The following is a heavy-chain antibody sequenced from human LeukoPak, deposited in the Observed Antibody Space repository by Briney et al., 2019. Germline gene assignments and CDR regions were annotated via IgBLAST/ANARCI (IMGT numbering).Heavy chain of an antibody. D-gene: IGHD5-24*01. V-gene: IGHV3-48*04. CDR1: GFTFRIYG. J-gene: IGHJ4*02. CDR2: IAHDSTTI. CDR3: ARATRNGYDY. Sequence: GSLRLSCAASGFTFRIYGMNWVRQAPGKGPEWVSYIAHDSTTIYYKDSVKGRFTMSRDNARTSLYLQMTSLGAEDTAMYYFARATRNGYDYWGQGTLVTVSS.